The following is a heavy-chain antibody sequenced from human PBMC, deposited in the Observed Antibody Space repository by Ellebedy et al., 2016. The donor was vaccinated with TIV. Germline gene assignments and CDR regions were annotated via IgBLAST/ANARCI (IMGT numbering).Heavy chain of an antibody. D-gene: IGHD3-9*01. CDR1: GFTFSSYA. Sequence: GESLKISCAASGFTFSSYAMSWVRQTPGQGLVWVARINNNGRTINYADSVKGRFTISRDNAKNTLYLEMSSLRVDDTAVYYCARQFDQPARWGQGTLVIVSS. CDR3: ARQFDQPAR. CDR2: INNNGRTI. V-gene: IGHV3-74*01. J-gene: IGHJ4*02.